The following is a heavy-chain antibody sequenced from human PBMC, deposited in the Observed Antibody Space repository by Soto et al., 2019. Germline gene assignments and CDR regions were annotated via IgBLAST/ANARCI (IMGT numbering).Heavy chain of an antibody. CDR3: ARPTDGYYDSSGSYSFGF. D-gene: IGHD3-22*01. Sequence: GESLKISCKGSGYSFATYWISWVRQMPGKGLEWMGRIDPSDSYTNYSPSFQGHVTISADKSISTAYLQWSSLKASDTAMYYCARPTDGYYDSSGSYSFGFWGQGTQVTVSS. CDR1: GYSFATYW. J-gene: IGHJ4*02. CDR2: IDPSDSYT. V-gene: IGHV5-10-1*01.